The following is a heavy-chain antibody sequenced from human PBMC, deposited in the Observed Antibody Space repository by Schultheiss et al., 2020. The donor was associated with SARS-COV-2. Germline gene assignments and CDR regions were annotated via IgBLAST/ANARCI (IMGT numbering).Heavy chain of an antibody. D-gene: IGHD5-12*01. CDR1: GGSISSGSYY. Sequence: SCTVSGGSISSGSYYWSWIRQPAGKGLEWIGRIYTSGSTNYNPSLKSRLTISVDTSKNQFSLKLSSVTAADTAVYYCAREMAKISWGQGTLVTVSS. CDR3: AREMAKIS. CDR2: IYTSGST. J-gene: IGHJ4*02. V-gene: IGHV4-61*02.